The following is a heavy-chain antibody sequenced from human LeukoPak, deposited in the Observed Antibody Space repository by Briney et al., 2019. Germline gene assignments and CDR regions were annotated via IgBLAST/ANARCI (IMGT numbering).Heavy chain of an antibody. D-gene: IGHD4-17*01. J-gene: IGHJ4*02. V-gene: IGHV3-23*01. CDR2: ISSSGGSS. CDR1: GFTFSSYA. CDR3: EMTTDY. Sequence: GGSLRLSCAASGFTFSSYAMSWVRQAPGKGLEWVSTISSSGGSSHYADSVQGRFTISRDNSKNTLYLQMNSLRAEDTAVYYCEMTTDYWGQGTLVTVSS.